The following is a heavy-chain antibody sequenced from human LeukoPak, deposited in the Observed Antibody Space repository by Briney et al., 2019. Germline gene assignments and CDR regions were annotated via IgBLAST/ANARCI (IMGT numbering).Heavy chain of an antibody. D-gene: IGHD1-26*01. CDR2: ISSDGSNK. Sequence: GGSLRLSCAASGFTFGSYAMHWVSQAPGKGVEWVAVISSDGSNKYYADSVKGRFIISRDNSKNTLYLQRNSQRAEDTAVYYCARAGLVGALDYWGQGTLVTVSS. J-gene: IGHJ4*02. CDR3: ARAGLVGALDY. V-gene: IGHV3-30-3*01. CDR1: GFTFGSYA.